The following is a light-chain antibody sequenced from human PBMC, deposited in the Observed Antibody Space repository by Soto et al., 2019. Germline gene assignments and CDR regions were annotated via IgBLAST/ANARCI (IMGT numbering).Light chain of an antibody. V-gene: IGKV3-20*01. Sequence: EIVLTQSPGTLSLSPGERATLSCRASQSVTSNYLGWYQQKPGQAPSLLFYGASSTATGIPDRFSGSGSGTDFTLTISRLEPEDFAVYYCQQYVSPPITFGQGTSLEIK. CDR2: GAS. CDR3: QQYVSPPIT. J-gene: IGKJ5*01. CDR1: QSVTSNY.